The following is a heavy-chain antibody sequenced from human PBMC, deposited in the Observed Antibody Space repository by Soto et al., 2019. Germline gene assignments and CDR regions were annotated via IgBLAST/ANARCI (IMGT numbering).Heavy chain of an antibody. CDR1: GFTFSSYA. D-gene: IGHD3-22*01. J-gene: IGHJ4*02. Sequence: EVQLLESGGGLVQPGGSLRLSCAASGFTFSSYAMSWVRQAPGKGLEWVSAISGSGGSAYYADSVKGRFTISRDNSKNTLYLQMNSLRAEDTAVYYCANGRTYDYDSSGYWGQGTLVTVSS. V-gene: IGHV3-23*01. CDR3: ANGRTYDYDSSGY. CDR2: ISGSGGSA.